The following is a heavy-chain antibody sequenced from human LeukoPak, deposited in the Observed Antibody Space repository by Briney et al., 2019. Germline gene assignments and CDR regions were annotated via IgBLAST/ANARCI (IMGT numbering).Heavy chain of an antibody. J-gene: IGHJ3*02. D-gene: IGHD2-15*01. Sequence: GGSLRLSCAASGFTFSRYWMHWVRQAPGKGLVWVSRIKTDGSYTSYADSVKGRFTISRDNAKSTLFLQMNSLRVEDTAVYYCAREGINIFDDAFDIWGQGTMVTVSS. CDR1: GFTFSRYW. CDR3: AREGINIFDDAFDI. CDR2: IKTDGSYT. V-gene: IGHV3-74*01.